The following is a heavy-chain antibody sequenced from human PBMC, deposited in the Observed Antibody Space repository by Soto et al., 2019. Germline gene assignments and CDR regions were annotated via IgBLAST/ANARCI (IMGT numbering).Heavy chain of an antibody. Sequence: TLSLPCPLSGGSLSSGCYYWSWSRQHRGKGLEWIWYIYYSGSTYYKQSLKSRVTMSVDTSKNQLSLKLSSVTAAHTAVSYCARDPGGSCSGGSCHNWFDPCGQGTLATVS. V-gene: IGHV4-31*03. J-gene: IGHJ5*02. CDR2: IYYSGST. CDR1: GGSLSSGCYY. CDR3: ARDPGGSCSGGSCHNWFDP. D-gene: IGHD2-15*01.